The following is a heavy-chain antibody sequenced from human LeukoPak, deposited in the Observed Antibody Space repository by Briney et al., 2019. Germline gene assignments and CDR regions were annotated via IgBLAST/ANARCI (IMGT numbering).Heavy chain of an antibody. Sequence: QPGGSLRLSCAASGSTFRDYWMHWVRQVPGKGLLWVSHINSDGSITDYADSVKGRFTISRDNARNTLSLQMDSLRVEDTAVYYCARNPTGDYDYWGQGALVTVSS. V-gene: IGHV3-74*01. CDR2: INSDGSIT. D-gene: IGHD2-8*02. J-gene: IGHJ4*02. CDR3: ARNPTGDYDY. CDR1: GSTFRDYW.